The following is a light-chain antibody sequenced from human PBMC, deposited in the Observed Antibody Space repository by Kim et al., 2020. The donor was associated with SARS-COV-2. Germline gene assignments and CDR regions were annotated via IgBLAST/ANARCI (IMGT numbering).Light chain of an antibody. CDR2: AAS. CDR3: QKYNNAPWT. V-gene: IGKV1-27*01. J-gene: IGKJ1*01. Sequence: ASVGDRVTIPCRASQEIINYLVWYQQKPGKVPKMLIYAASILQSGVPSRFSVSGSGTEFTLTISSLQPEDVATYYCQKYNNAPWTFGQGTKVDIK. CDR1: QEIINY.